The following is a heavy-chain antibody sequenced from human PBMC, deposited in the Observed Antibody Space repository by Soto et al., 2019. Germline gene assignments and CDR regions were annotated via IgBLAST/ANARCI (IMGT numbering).Heavy chain of an antibody. Sequence: EASVKVSCKTSGYIFTSYDINWVRQAAGRGLEWMGRVNPNNGKTDYAQNFQGRLTMTRDTSISTVYMELSSLTSEDTAVYYCAKDLGGLYNWFDPWGQGTLVTVS. D-gene: IGHD3-16*01. J-gene: IGHJ5*02. V-gene: IGHV1-8*01. CDR3: AKDLGGLYNWFDP. CDR1: GYIFTSYD. CDR2: VNPNNGKT.